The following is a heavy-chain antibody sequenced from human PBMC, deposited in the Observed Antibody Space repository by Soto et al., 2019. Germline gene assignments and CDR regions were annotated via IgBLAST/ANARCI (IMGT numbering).Heavy chain of an antibody. V-gene: IGHV4-4*09. CDR1: RVSISDYF. CDR3: ATQRLCTGGHCWNWFDP. J-gene: IGHJ5*02. CDR2: IFHTGST. D-gene: IGHD2-8*02. Sequence: QVQLQESGPGLVKPSETLSLTCTVSRVSISDYFWSWIRQPPGKGLEWIGYIFHTGSTKYNPSLKSRVTISLDPSKKQFYLKLNSVTAADTAVYYCATQRLCTGGHCWNWFDPWGQGTLVTVSS.